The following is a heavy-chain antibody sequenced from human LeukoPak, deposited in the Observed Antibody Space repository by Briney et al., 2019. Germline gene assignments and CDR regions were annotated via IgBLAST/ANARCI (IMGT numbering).Heavy chain of an antibody. D-gene: IGHD3-22*01. J-gene: IGHJ4*02. CDR2: IYYSGST. CDR3: ARGGYYDSSGYPEY. CDR1: GGSISSGGYY. Sequence: SETLSLTCTVSGGSISSGGYYWSWIRQPPGKGLEWIGYIYYSGSTNYNPSLKSRVTISVDTSKNQFSLKLSSVTAADTAVYYCARGGYYDSSGYPEYWGQGTLVTVSS. V-gene: IGHV4-61*08.